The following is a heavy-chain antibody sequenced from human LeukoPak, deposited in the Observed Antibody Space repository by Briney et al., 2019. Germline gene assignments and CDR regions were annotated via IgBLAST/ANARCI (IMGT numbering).Heavy chain of an antibody. Sequence: SQTLSLTCTVSGGSLSSYYRSWIRQPPGKGLGWIGLIFNSGSTTYNPSLKSRVTISVNTSKNQYSLKLSSVTAADTAVYYCARSYSVSYSMGYWGQGTLATVSS. CDR2: IFNSGST. D-gene: IGHD1-26*01. CDR1: GGSLSSYY. V-gene: IGHV4-4*09. J-gene: IGHJ4*02. CDR3: ARSYSVSYSMGY.